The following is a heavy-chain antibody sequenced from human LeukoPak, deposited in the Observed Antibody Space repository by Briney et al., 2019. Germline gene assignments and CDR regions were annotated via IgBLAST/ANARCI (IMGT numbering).Heavy chain of an antibody. Sequence: GGSLRLSCAASGFTFSSNAMSWVRQAPGKGLEWVSSISGSGGVTYYADSVKGRFTISRDNFKNTLYLQMNSLRAEDTAVYYCAKERWELQGEFYHYDGMDVWGQGTTVTVSS. CDR2: ISGSGGVT. V-gene: IGHV3-23*01. CDR3: AKERWELQGEFYHYDGMDV. D-gene: IGHD1-26*01. J-gene: IGHJ6*02. CDR1: GFTFSSNA.